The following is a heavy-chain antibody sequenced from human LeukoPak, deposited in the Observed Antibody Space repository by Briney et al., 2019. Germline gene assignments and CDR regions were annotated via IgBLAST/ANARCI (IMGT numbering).Heavy chain of an antibody. Sequence: KPSETLSLTCAVYGGSFSGYYWSWIRQPPGKGLEWIREINHSGSTNYNPSLKSRVTISVDTSKNQFSLKLSSVTAADTAVYYCARRRRGYSYGYIDCWGRGTLVTVSS. CDR1: GGSFSGYY. CDR3: ARRRRGYSYGYIDC. J-gene: IGHJ4*02. D-gene: IGHD5-18*01. V-gene: IGHV4-34*01. CDR2: INHSGST.